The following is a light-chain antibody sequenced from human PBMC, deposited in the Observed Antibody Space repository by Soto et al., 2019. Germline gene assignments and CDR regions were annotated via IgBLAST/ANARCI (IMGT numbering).Light chain of an antibody. CDR2: DVT. Sequence: QCALTQPASVSGSPGQSITISCTGTSSDVGGYNYVSWYQQHPGKAPKLMIYDVTNRPSGVSNRFSGSKSGNTASLTISGLQAEDEADYYCSSYTGSTTLGVFGTGTEVTVL. CDR3: SSYTGSTTLGV. J-gene: IGLJ1*01. CDR1: SSDVGGYNY. V-gene: IGLV2-14*01.